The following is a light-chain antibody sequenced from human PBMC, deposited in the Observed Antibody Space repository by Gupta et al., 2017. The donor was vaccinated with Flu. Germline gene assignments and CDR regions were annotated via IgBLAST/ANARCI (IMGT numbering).Light chain of an antibody. J-gene: IGLJ3*02. V-gene: IGLV3-1*01. CDR2: QDS. CDR1: ELGDKY. Sequence: SYELTQPPAVSVSAGQTTTITCSGHELGDKYTCWYQQKPGQSPLLVMYQDSKRPSGIPERFYGSNSGTTANLTISGTQAVDEDDYYCQAWDSNTGVFGGGTKLTVL. CDR3: QAWDSNTGV.